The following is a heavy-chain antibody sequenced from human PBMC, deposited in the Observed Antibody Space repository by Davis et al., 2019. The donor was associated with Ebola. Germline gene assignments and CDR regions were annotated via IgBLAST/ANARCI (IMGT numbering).Heavy chain of an antibody. CDR2: ITTNGWST. CDR1: GFTFSSYG. CDR3: ARETPISSRSDW. D-gene: IGHD2-2*01. V-gene: IGHV3-48*01. J-gene: IGHJ4*02. Sequence: PGGSLRLSCAASGFTFSSYGMHWVRQAPGKGLEWVSSITTNGWSTYYADSVKGRFIISRDNAKNSLFLQMHSLRGDDTAVYFCARETPISSRSDWWGQGTLVTVSS.